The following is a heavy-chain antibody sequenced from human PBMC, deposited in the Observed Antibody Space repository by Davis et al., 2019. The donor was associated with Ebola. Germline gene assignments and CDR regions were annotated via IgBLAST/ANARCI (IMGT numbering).Heavy chain of an antibody. CDR1: GGTFSNYG. D-gene: IGHD3-3*01. CDR3: ASSYDFWSDYSLLKHAFDI. Sequence: SVKVSCKPSGGTFSNYGINWVRQAPGQGLEWMGGIIPILGTPNYAQKFQGRITITADESTGTAYMELSSLRSEDTAVFYCASSYDFWSDYSLLKHAFDIWGQGTMVTVSS. J-gene: IGHJ3*02. V-gene: IGHV1-69*13. CDR2: IIPILGTP.